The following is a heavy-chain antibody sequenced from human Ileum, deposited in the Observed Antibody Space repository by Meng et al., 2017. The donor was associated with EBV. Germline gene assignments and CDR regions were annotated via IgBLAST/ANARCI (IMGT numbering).Heavy chain of an antibody. D-gene: IGHD6-19*01. CDR3: ARGGGRYLY. CDR1: GGSISGYY. CDR2: IDDSGST. J-gene: IGHJ4*02. Sequence: QVQLQESGPGLVKPSLTLSLTCTVSGGSISGYYWTWVRQPPGKGLEWIGYIDDSGSTNYNPSLKSRVTISRDTSKNQFSLKLSSVTAADTAVYYCARGGGRYLYWGQGPLVTVYS. V-gene: IGHV4-59*01.